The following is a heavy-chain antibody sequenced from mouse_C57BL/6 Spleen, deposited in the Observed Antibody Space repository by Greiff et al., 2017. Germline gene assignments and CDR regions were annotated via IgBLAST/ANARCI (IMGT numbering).Heavy chain of an antibody. V-gene: IGHV1-64*01. D-gene: IGHD3-2*02. J-gene: IGHJ3*01. CDR2: FHPNSGST. Sequence: VQLQQPGAELVKPGASVQLSCKASGYTFTSYWMHWVKQRPGHGLEWIGKFHPNSGSTHYNEKFKSKATLTADKSSSTAYMQRSSLTSADSAVKYCADNSGSGFAYWGQGTLVTVSA. CDR3: ADNSGSGFAY. CDR1: GYTFTSYW.